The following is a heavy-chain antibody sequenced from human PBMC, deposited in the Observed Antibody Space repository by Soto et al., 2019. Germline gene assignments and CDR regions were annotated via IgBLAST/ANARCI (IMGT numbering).Heavy chain of an antibody. V-gene: IGHV1-18*01. CDR2: ISAYNGNT. D-gene: IGHD6-19*01. J-gene: IGHJ3*02. CDR3: ARDSGSSGWYDNAFDI. CDR1: GYTFTSYG. Sequence: ASVKVSCKASGYTFTSYGISWVRQAPGQGLEWMGWISAYNGNTNYAQKLQGRVTMTTDTSTSTAYMELRSLRSDDTAVYYCARDSGSSGWYDNAFDIWGQGTMVTVSS.